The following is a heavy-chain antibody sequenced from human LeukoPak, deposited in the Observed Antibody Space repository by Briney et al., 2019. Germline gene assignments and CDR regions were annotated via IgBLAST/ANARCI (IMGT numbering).Heavy chain of an antibody. D-gene: IGHD4-11*01. J-gene: IGHJ4*02. V-gene: IGHV3-23*01. Sequence: PGGSLRLSCAASGFTFNNYAMTWVRQAPGKGLEWVSGISGSGGSAYYADSVKGRFSISRDNSKNTLYLQMNSLRAEDTAIYFCTKDLGDYNNYSAHYWGQGTLVTVSS. CDR3: TKDLGDYNNYSAHY. CDR2: ISGSGGSA. CDR1: GFTFNNYA.